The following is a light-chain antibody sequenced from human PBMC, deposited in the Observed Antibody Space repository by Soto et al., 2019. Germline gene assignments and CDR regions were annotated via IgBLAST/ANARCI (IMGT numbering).Light chain of an antibody. CDR1: HSVGNNY. CDR2: DAS. V-gene: IGKV3-20*01. CDR3: QQYCSTPLT. J-gene: IGKJ4*01. Sequence: EIVLTQSPGTLSLSPVESATLSCRASHSVGNNYLAWYQQKPAQAPRFLIYDASIRATSNPDRFRGSESGTGFTLTISRLEPEEFAVYYCQQYCSTPLTFGGGTKVEIK.